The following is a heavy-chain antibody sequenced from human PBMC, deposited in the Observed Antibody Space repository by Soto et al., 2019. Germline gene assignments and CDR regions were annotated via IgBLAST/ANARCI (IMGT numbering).Heavy chain of an antibody. D-gene: IGHD6-19*01. J-gene: IGHJ2*01. V-gene: IGHV4-59*01. CDR2: IYYSGST. CDR1: GGSISSYY. Sequence: QVQLQESGPGLVKPSETLSLTCTVSGGSISSYYWSWIRQPPGKGLEWIGYIYYSGSTNYNPSLKSRVTMSVDTSKNQFSLKLSSVTAADTAVYYCARGGSSGWSRYFDLWGRGTLVTVSS. CDR3: ARGGSSGWSRYFDL.